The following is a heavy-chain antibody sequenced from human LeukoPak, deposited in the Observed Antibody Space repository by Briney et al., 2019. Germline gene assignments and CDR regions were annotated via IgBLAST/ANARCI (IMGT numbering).Heavy chain of an antibody. CDR1: GFTFSSYS. CDR3: ARERRGDFDWLSPTYYFDY. CDR2: ISSSSSTI. Sequence: GGSLRLSCAASGFTFSSYSMNWVRQAPGKGLEWVSYISSSSSTIYYADSVKGRFTISRDNAKNSLYLQMNSLRAEDTAVYYCARERRGDFDWLSPTYYFDYWGQGTLVTVSS. J-gene: IGHJ4*02. D-gene: IGHD3-9*01. V-gene: IGHV3-48*01.